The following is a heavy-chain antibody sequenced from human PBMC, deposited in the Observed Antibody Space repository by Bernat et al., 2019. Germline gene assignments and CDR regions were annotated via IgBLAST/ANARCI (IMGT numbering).Heavy chain of an antibody. Sequence: VQLVESGGGLVQPGGSLRLSCAASGFTFSSYAMHWVRQAPGKGLEWVAVIWCDGGKKYYADSVKGRFTISRDNSKNTLYLQMNSLRAEDTAVYYCAKDGGVEAAFDYWGQGTLVTVSS. CDR3: AKDGGVEAAFDY. CDR2: IWCDGGKK. D-gene: IGHD2-15*01. CDR1: GFTFSSYA. J-gene: IGHJ4*02. V-gene: IGHV3-33*06.